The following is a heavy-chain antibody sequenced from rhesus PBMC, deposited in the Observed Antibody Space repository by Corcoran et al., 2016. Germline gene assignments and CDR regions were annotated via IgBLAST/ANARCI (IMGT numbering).Heavy chain of an antibody. V-gene: IGHV1-198*02. D-gene: IGHD1-7*02. J-gene: IGHJ6*01. CDR2: IIPLVGIT. CDR1: GFTFGSYA. CDR3: ARGLERRYYYGLDS. Sequence: QVQLVQSGAEVKKPGASMKVSCKASGFTFGSYAISWVRQAPGQGLEWMGMIIPLVGITNYAEKSQGRVTSTAETSTSTAYMELSSLRSEDTAVYYCARGLERRYYYGLDSWGQGVVVTVSS.